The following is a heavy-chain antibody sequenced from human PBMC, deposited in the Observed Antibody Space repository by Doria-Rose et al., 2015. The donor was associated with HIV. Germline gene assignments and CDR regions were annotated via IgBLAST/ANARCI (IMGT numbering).Heavy chain of an antibody. V-gene: IGHV2-26*01. CDR1: GVSLSSPGMD. Sequence: QVTLKESGPVLVKPTETLTLTCTVSGVSLSSPGMDVSWIRQPPGKALEWLANIFSDDERSYKTSLKSRLTISRGTSKSQVALTMTDMDPVDTATYYCARIKSSRWYHKYYFDFWGQGILVIVSA. D-gene: IGHD6-13*01. J-gene: IGHJ4*02. CDR2: IFSDDER. CDR3: ARIKSSRWYHKYYFDF.